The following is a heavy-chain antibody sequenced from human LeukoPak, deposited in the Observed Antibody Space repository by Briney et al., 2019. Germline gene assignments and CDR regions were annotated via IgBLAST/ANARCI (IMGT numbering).Heavy chain of an antibody. D-gene: IGHD5-18*01. V-gene: IGHV1-2*02. Sequence: GASVKVSCKASGYTFTGYYMHWVRQAPGQGLEWMGWINPNSGGTNYAQKFQGRVTMTRDTSISTAYMELSRLRSDDTAVYYCARVYLEGYSYDYYFDYWGQGTLVTVSS. J-gene: IGHJ4*02. CDR1: GYTFTGYY. CDR2: INPNSGGT. CDR3: ARVYLEGYSYDYYFDY.